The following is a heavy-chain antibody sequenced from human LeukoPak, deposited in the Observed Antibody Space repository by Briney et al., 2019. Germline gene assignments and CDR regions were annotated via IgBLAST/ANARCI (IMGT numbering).Heavy chain of an antibody. D-gene: IGHD2-15*01. CDR2: INPNSGGT. CDR3: ARDSIVVVVATRYYFDY. J-gene: IGHJ4*02. CDR1: GYTFTGYY. V-gene: IGHV1-2*02. Sequence: ASVKVSCKASGYTFTGYYMHWVRQAPGQGLEWMGWINPNSGGTNYAQKFQGRVTMTRDTSISTAYMELSRLRSDDTAVYYCARDSIVVVVATRYYFDYWGQGTLVTVSS.